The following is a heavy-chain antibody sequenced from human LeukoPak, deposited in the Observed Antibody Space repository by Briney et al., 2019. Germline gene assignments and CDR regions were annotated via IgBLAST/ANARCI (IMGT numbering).Heavy chain of an antibody. J-gene: IGHJ4*02. V-gene: IGHV3-23*01. CDR2: ISGSGGST. CDR3: ANCYYDSSGCSFDY. D-gene: IGHD3-22*01. Sequence: PGGSLRLSCAASGFTFSSYAMSWVRQDPGKGLEWVSAISGSGGSTYYADSVKGRFTISRDNSKNTLYLQMNSLRAEDTAVYYCANCYYDSSGCSFDYWGQGTLVTVSS. CDR1: GFTFSSYA.